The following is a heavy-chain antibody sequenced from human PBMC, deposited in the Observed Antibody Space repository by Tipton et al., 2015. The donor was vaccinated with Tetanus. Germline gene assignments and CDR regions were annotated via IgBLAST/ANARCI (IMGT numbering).Heavy chain of an antibody. D-gene: IGHD1-14*01. CDR1: GFTFGDFA. Sequence: LRLSCTGSGFTFGDFAVSWIRQPPGKGLEWIGYIYYSGSTNYNPSLKSRVTISVDTSKNQFSLKLSSVTAADTAVYYCARGTGDYWGQGTLVTVSS. CDR3: ARGTGDY. CDR2: IYYSGST. V-gene: IGHV4-59*01. J-gene: IGHJ4*02.